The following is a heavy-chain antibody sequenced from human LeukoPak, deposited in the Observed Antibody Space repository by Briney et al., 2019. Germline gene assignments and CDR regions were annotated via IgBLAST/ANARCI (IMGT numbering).Heavy chain of an antibody. CDR2: ISAYNGNT. J-gene: IGHJ6*03. CDR3: ARVAATITGYYYMDV. Sequence: GASVKVSCKASGYTFTSYGISWVRQAPGQGLEWMGWISAYNGNTNYAQKLQGRVTMTTDTSTSTAYMELRSLRSDDTAVYYCARVAATITGYYYMDVWGKGTTVTVSS. V-gene: IGHV1-18*01. D-gene: IGHD5-12*01. CDR1: GYTFTSYG.